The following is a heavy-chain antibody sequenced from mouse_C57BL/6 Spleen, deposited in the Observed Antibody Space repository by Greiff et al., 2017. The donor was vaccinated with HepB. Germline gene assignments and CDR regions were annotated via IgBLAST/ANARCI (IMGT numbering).Heavy chain of an antibody. Sequence: QVQLQQPGAELVKPGASVKMSCKASGYTFTSYWITWVKQRPGQGLEWIGDIYPGSGSTNYNEKFKSKATLTVDTSSSTAYMQLSSLTSEDSAVYYRARKGAYGSSSYYAMDYWGQGTSVTVSS. CDR2: IYPGSGST. V-gene: IGHV1-55*01. D-gene: IGHD1-1*01. J-gene: IGHJ4*01. CDR3: ARKGAYGSSSYYAMDY. CDR1: GYTFTSYW.